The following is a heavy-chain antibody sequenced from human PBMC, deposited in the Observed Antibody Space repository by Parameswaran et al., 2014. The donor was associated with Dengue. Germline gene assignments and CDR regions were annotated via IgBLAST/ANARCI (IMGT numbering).Heavy chain of an antibody. V-gene: IGHV3-74*01. CDR2: INSDGSST. D-gene: IGHD2-21*01. Sequence: VRQAPGKGLVWVSRINSDGSSTSYADSVKGRFTISRDNAKNTLYLQMNSLRAEDTAVYYCARYCGGDCYYGMDVWGQGTTVTVSS. J-gene: IGHJ6*02. CDR3: ARYCGGDCYYGMDV.